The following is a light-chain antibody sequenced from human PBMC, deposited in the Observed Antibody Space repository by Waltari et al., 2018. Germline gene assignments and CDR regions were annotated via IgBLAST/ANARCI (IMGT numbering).Light chain of an antibody. J-gene: IGLJ2*01. Sequence: QSALTQPSSVSGSPGQSITTPCTGTRSDVGTYKFVSWYHQHPGKVPKLIIYDATDRPSGVSSRFSGSKSGNTASLTISGLQAEDEGDYYCNSYTTSGTVVFGGGTKLTVL. CDR2: DAT. V-gene: IGLV2-14*03. CDR1: RSDVGTYKF. CDR3: NSYTTSGTVV.